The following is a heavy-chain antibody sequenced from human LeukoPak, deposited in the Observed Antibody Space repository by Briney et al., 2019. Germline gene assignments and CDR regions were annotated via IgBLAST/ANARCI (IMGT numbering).Heavy chain of an antibody. CDR2: INHSGST. V-gene: IGHV4-34*01. J-gene: IGHJ6*02. D-gene: IGHD4-17*01. Sequence: SETLSLICAVYGGSFSGYYWSWIRQPPGKGLEWIGEINHSGSTNYNPSLKSRVTISVDTSKNQFSLKLSSVTAADTAVYYCARNYGDYAGMDVWGQGTTVTVSS. CDR3: ARNYGDYAGMDV. CDR1: GGSFSGYY.